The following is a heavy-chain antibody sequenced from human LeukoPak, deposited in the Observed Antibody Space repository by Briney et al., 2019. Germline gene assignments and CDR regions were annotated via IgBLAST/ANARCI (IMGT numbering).Heavy chain of an antibody. CDR2: INWNGGST. D-gene: IGHD3-10*01. J-gene: IGHJ4*02. Sequence: GGSLRLSCAASGFTFDDYGMSWVRQAPGKGLEWVSGINWNGGSTGYADSVKGRFTISRDNSRNMVYLQMSSLRAEDTAVYYCARTRGSHPSPFDSWGQGTLVTVSS. CDR3: ARTRGSHPSPFDS. V-gene: IGHV3-20*04. CDR1: GFTFDDYG.